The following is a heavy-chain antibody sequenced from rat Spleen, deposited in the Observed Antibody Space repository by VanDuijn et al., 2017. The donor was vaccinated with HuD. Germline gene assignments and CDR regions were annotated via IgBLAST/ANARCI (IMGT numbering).Heavy chain of an antibody. CDR1: GFTFSTYG. CDR2: IGSSNIT. Sequence: QLVESGGGLVQPGRSLKLSCSASGFTFSTYGMHWIRQPPRKGLDWVAYIGSSNITVYADAVKGRFTISRDNAKNTLYLQLNSLKSEDTAIYYCARRSSVESGFAYWGQGTLVTVSS. CDR3: ARRSSVESGFAY. J-gene: IGHJ3*01. V-gene: IGHV5-62*01.